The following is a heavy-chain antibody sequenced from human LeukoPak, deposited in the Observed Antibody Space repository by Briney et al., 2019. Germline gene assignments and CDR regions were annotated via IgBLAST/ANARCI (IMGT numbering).Heavy chain of an antibody. J-gene: IGHJ5*02. CDR1: GYSFTTYW. CDR3: ARHGSGSNFPPLEGWFDP. Sequence: GESLKISCKASGYSFTTYWIGWVRQMPGKGLEWMEIIYPGDSDTRYSPSFQGQFTISADKSISTAYLQWSSLKASDTAMYYCARHGSGSNFPPLEGWFDPWGQGTLVTVSS. V-gene: IGHV5-51*01. D-gene: IGHD3-10*01. CDR2: IYPGDSDT.